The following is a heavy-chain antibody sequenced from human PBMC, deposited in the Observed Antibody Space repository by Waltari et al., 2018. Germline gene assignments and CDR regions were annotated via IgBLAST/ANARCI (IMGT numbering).Heavy chain of an antibody. CDR3: ARWKRMVRGVGYGMDV. D-gene: IGHD3-10*01. V-gene: IGHV4-31*03. CDR1: GGSISSGGSY. J-gene: IGHJ6*02. CDR2: IYYSGST. Sequence: QVQLQESGPGLVKPSQTLSLTCTVSGGSISSGGSYWSWIRQHPGKGLEWIGYIYYSGSTYYNPSLKSRVTISVDTSKNQFSLKLSSVTAADTAVYYCARWKRMVRGVGYGMDVWGQGTTVTVSS.